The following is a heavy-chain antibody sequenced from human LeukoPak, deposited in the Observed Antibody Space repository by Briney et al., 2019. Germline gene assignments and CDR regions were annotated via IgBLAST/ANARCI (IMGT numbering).Heavy chain of an antibody. V-gene: IGHV1-2*02. CDR3: ARGPSITMVRGGQWYYYMDV. D-gene: IGHD3-10*01. CDR2: INPKSGGT. Sequence: GASVKVSCKASGYTFTGYYMHWVRQAPGQGLEWMGWINPKSGGTKYAQKFQGRVTMTRDTSTSTVYMELSSLRSEDTAVYYCARGPSITMVRGGQWYYYMDVWGKGTTVTISS. CDR1: GYTFTGYY. J-gene: IGHJ6*03.